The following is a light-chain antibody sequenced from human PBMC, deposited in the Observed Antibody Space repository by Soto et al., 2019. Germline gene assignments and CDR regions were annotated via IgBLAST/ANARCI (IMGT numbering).Light chain of an antibody. CDR1: QRVTSNY. Sequence: EMVLTQSPGTLSLSPGERATLSCRASQRVTSNYLAWYQQKPGQGPRLLIYGASNRATGIPDRFSGSGSGTDFTLTISRLEPEDFAVYYCQPYGSSPEWTFGQWNTVEIK. J-gene: IGKJ1*01. CDR3: QPYGSSPEWT. V-gene: IGKV3-20*01. CDR2: GAS.